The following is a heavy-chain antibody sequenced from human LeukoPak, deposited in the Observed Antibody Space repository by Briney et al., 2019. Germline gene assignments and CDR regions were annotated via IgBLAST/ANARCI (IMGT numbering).Heavy chain of an antibody. V-gene: IGHV4-34*01. CDR1: GGSFSGYY. D-gene: IGHD2-2*01. CDR2: INHSGST. Sequence: SETLSLTCAVYGGSFSGYYWSWIRQPPGKGLEWIGEINHSGSTNYNPSLKSRVTISVDTSKNQFSLKLSSVTAADTAVYYCARGYSGGTPIIVVVPAAMKSSWFDPWGQGTLVTASS. CDR3: ARGYSGGTPIIVVVPAAMKSSWFDP. J-gene: IGHJ5*02.